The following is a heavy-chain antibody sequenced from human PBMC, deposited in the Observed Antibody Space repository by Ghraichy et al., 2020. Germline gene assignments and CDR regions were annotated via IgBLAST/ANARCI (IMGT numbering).Heavy chain of an antibody. Sequence: ASVKVSCKASGNTVNGYDINWVRQATGQGLEWMGWMSTTGGTGDAQKFQDRLTLTRDRSINKAYMELSSLRSDDKAGYYCARVVTGHFKQWTDLLDYLGQKSLGTVTS. J-gene: IGHJ4*01. CDR1: GNTVNGYD. V-gene: IGHV1-8*01. CDR2: MSTTGGT. CDR3: ARVVTGHFKQWTDLLDY. D-gene: IGHD6-19*01.